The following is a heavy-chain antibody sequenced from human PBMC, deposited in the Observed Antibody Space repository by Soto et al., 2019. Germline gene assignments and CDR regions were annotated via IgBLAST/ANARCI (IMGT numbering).Heavy chain of an antibody. J-gene: IGHJ4*02. CDR3: AKPPTERAKGLLDD. V-gene: IGHV3-23*01. Sequence: QSGGSMRLSCAASGFTFSSYAMSWVRQAPGKGLEWVSAISGSGGSTYYADSVKGRFTISRDNSKNTLYLQMNSLRAEDTAVYYCAKPPTERAKGLLDDWGQGTLVTVYS. CDR1: GFTFSSYA. CDR2: ISGSGGST.